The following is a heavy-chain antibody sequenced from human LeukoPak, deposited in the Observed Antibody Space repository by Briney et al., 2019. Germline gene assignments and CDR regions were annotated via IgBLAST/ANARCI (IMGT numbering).Heavy chain of an antibody. CDR3: ARSSMFRGVTVDY. V-gene: IGHV4-59*08. CDR2: IYYSGST. J-gene: IGHJ4*02. Sequence: PSETLSLTCTVSGGSIRSYYWSWIRQPPGKGLEWIGNIYYSGSTYYNPSLKSRVTISVDTSKSQFSLKLSSVTAADTAVYYCARSSMFRGVTVDYWGQGTLVTVSS. CDR1: GGSIRSYY. D-gene: IGHD3-10*01.